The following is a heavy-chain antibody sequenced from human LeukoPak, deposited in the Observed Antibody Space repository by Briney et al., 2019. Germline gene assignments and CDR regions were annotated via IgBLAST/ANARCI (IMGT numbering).Heavy chain of an antibody. D-gene: IGHD3-9*01. CDR1: GFTFSTSG. CDR2: ISGSGGST. Sequence: PGGSLRLSCAASGFTFSTSGMHWVRQAPGKGLEWVSAISGSGGSTYYADSVKGRFTISRDNSKNTLYLQMNSLRAEDTAVYYCASILTYSDYWGQGTLVTVSS. CDR3: ASILTYSDY. V-gene: IGHV3-23*01. J-gene: IGHJ4*02.